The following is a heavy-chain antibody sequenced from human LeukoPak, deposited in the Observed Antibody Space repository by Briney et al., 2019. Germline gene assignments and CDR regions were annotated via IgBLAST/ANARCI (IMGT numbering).Heavy chain of an antibody. CDR2: INAGNGNT. V-gene: IGHV1-3*01. CDR3: ARDSRYYGSGSYYINYYFDY. Sequence: ASVKVSCKASGYTFTSYAMHWVRQAPGKRLEWMGWINAGNGNTKYSQKFQGRVTITRDTSASTAYMELSSLRSEDTAVYYCARDSRYYGSGSYYINYYFDYWGQGTLVTVSS. J-gene: IGHJ4*02. CDR1: GYTFTSYA. D-gene: IGHD3-10*01.